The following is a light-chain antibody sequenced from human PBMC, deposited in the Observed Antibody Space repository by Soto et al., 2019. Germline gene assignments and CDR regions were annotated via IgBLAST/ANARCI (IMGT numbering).Light chain of an antibody. CDR2: DVS. CDR3: TSYAGSNIWV. V-gene: IGLV2-14*01. CDR1: SSDVGSYNY. J-gene: IGLJ3*02. Sequence: QSALTQPASVSGSPGQSITISCTGTSSDVGSYNYVSWYQQYPGKAPKLMIYDVSNRPSGVSYRFSGSKSGKTASLTVSGLQPEDEADYYCTSYAGSNIWVFGGGTKVTVL.